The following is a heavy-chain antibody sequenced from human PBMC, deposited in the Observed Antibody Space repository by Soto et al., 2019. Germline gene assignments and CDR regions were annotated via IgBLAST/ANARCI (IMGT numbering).Heavy chain of an antibody. CDR3: AKDRRGAYCSGGICYSPDY. Sequence: EVQLWESGGGLVQPGGSLRLSCAVSGFTFSSQVMSWVRQAPGKGLEWVSAISGTGGTYYADSVKGRFTISRDNSKNALYLQMNNLRYEDTAVYYCAKDRRGAYCSGGICYSPDYWGQGTLVIVSS. CDR2: ISGTGGT. D-gene: IGHD2-15*01. V-gene: IGHV3-23*01. J-gene: IGHJ4*02. CDR1: GFTFSSQV.